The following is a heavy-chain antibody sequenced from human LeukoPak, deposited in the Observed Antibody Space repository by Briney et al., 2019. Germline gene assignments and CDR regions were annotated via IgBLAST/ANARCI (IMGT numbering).Heavy chain of an antibody. D-gene: IGHD3-9*01. CDR1: GGSISSSGYY. V-gene: IGHV4-39*07. Sequence: SETLSLTCTVSGGSISSSGYYWGWIRQPPGKGLEGFGSIYSSKSTYYNPSLKSRVTISINTSKNQFSLKLNSVAAAETAVYYCARISLTGYAPISGYFDYWGQGTLVTVSS. J-gene: IGHJ4*02. CDR2: IYSSKST. CDR3: ARISLTGYAPISGYFDY.